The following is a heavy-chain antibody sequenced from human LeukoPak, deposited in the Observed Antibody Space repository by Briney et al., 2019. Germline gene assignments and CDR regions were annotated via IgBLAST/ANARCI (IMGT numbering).Heavy chain of an antibody. V-gene: IGHV1-69*05. CDR2: IIPIFGTA. Sequence: GASVKVSCKASGGTFSSYAISWVRQAPGQGLEWMGGIIPIFGTANYAQKFQGRVTITTDESTSTAYMELSSLRSEDTAVYYCARESGSSGWLGGSNWFDPWGQGTLVTVSS. J-gene: IGHJ5*02. CDR3: ARESGSSGWLGGSNWFDP. CDR1: GGTFSSYA. D-gene: IGHD6-19*01.